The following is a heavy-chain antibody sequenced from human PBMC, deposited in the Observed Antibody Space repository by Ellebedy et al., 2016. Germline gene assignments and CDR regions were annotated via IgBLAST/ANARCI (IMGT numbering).Heavy chain of an antibody. CDR1: GYSFTSYW. V-gene: IGHV5-51*01. J-gene: IGHJ4*02. CDR2: IYPGDSDT. Sequence: GGSLRLSCKGSGYSFTSYWIGWVRQMPGKGLEWMGIIYPGDSDTRYSPSFQGQVTISADKSISTAYLQWSSLKASDTAMYYCARAPNYYGSGSADPYFDYWGQGTLVTVSS. D-gene: IGHD3-10*01. CDR3: ARAPNYYGSGSADPYFDY.